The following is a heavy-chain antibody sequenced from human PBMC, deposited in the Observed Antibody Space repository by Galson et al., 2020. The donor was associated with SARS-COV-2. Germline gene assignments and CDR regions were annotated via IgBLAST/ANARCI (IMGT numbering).Heavy chain of an antibody. J-gene: IGHJ6*02. CDR2: FHTSGST. CDR3: TRASILGVREDYYYGMDV. V-gene: IGHV4-61*02. D-gene: IGHD1-26*01. CDR1: GGSITSSNYY. Sequence: SETLSLTCTVSGGSITSSNYYWSWIRQPAGKGLEWIGRFHTSGSTNYNTSLKSRVTISVDTSKNQLSLKLNSVTAADTAVYYCTRASILGVREDYYYGMDVWGLGTTVTVSS.